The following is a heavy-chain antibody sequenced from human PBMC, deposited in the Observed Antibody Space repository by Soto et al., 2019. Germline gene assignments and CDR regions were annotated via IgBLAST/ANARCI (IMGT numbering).Heavy chain of an antibody. Sequence: SVKVSCKASGGSSTYTLSWVRQSPGQGLEWMGGIIPIFGTTNYAQKFQGRVTITADESTKTAYMELSTLRSEDTAVYYCARLHSHGTYGMDVWGQGTTVTVSS. J-gene: IGHJ6*02. CDR3: ARLHSHGTYGMDV. CDR2: IIPIFGTT. D-gene: IGHD5-18*01. CDR1: GGSSTYT. V-gene: IGHV1-69*13.